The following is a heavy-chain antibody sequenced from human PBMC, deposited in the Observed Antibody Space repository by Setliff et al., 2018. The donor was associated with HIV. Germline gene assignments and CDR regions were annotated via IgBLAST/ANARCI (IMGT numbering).Heavy chain of an antibody. J-gene: IGHJ4*02. CDR2: IYPADSDT. D-gene: IGHD4-17*01. V-gene: IGHV5-51*01. CDR3: ATCGVTTCRYFDY. Sequence: GASVKISCKASGYSFTNYWIGWVRQMPGKGLEWMGIIYPADSDTRYSPSFQGQVTISADKSISTAYLQWSSLKASDTAMYYCATCGVTTCRYFDYWGQGTLVTVSS. CDR1: GYSFTNYW.